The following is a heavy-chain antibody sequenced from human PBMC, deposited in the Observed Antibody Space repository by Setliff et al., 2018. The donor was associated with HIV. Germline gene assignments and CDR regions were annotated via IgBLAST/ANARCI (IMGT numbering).Heavy chain of an antibody. CDR3: ARGGGFWSGQLDY. D-gene: IGHD3-3*01. V-gene: IGHV4-38-2*01. J-gene: IGHJ4*02. CDR1: SYSISSGYY. CDR2: IYHGGST. Sequence: LSLTCAVSSYSISSGYYWVWIRQPPGKGLEWIGSIYHGGSTYYNPSLKSRVTISVDTSKNQVSLKLNSITAADTAVYYCARGGGFWSGQLDYWGQGTLVTVSS.